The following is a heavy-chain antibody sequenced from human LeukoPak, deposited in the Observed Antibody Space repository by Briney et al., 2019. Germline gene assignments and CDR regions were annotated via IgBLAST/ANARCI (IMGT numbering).Heavy chain of an antibody. CDR2: IRYDGSNK. CDR3: AKDFWSGYRQPD. CDR1: GFTFSSYA. Sequence: GGSLRLSCAASGFTFSSYAMHWVRQAPGKGLEWVAFIRYDGSNKYYADSVKGRFTISRDNSKNTLYLQMNSLRAEDTAVYYCAKDFWSGYRQPDWGQGTLVTVSS. D-gene: IGHD3-3*01. V-gene: IGHV3-30*02. J-gene: IGHJ4*02.